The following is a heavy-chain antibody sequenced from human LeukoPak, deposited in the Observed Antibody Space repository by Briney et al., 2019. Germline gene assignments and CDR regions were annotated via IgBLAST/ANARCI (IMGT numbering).Heavy chain of an antibody. CDR2: IYYSGST. CDR3: AVGHYYHSSGYLFDS. Sequence: PSETLSLTWTVSGGSISTGDYYWSWIRQPPGKGLEYIGYIYYSGSTYYNPSLKSRITISVDTSKNQFSLKLSSVPAADTAVYYCAVGHYYHSSGYLFDSWGQGTLVTVSS. J-gene: IGHJ4*02. CDR1: GGSISTGDYY. V-gene: IGHV4-30-4*01. D-gene: IGHD3-22*01.